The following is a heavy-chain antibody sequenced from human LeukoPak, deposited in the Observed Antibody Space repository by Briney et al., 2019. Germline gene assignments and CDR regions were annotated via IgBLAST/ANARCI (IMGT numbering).Heavy chain of an antibody. D-gene: IGHD2-15*01. CDR1: GFTFSSYG. Sequence: GRSLRLSCAASGFTFSSYGMHWVRQAPGKGLEWVAVISYDGSNKYYADSVKGRFTISRDNSKNTLYLQMNSLRAEDTAVYYCAGCSGGSCCSVYWGQGTLVTVSS. V-gene: IGHV3-30*03. CDR2: ISYDGSNK. CDR3: AGCSGGSCCSVY. J-gene: IGHJ4*02.